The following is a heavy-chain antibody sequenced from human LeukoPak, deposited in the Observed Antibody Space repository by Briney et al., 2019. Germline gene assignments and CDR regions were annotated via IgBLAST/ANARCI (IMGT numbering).Heavy chain of an antibody. D-gene: IGHD3-9*01. CDR1: GFTFSNFL. J-gene: IGHJ6*02. CDR2: ITKSGDST. V-gene: IGHV3-23*01. Sequence: GGSLRLSCAASGFTFSNFLMTWVRQAPGKGLEWVSTITKSGDSTYYVDSVKGRFTISRDNSKNTLYLQMNSLRAEDTAKYYCTKDYCGKFCSAVWGQGTTVTVSS. CDR3: TKDYCGKFCSAV.